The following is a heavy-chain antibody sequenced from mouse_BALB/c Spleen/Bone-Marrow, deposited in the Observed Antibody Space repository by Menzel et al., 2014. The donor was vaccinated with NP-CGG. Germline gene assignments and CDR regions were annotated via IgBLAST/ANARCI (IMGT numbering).Heavy chain of an antibody. CDR3: ARWGKGYFDV. CDR2: INPGNGRT. Sequence: QVQLKESGAELVKPGASVKLSCKASGYNFISYWIHWVKQRPGQGLEWIGEINPGNGRTNYNEKFKNKATLTIDKSSSTDYMQLSRLTSEDSAVYYCARWGKGYFDVWGAGTTVTVSS. D-gene: IGHD1-3*01. V-gene: IGHV1S81*02. J-gene: IGHJ1*01. CDR1: GYNFISYW.